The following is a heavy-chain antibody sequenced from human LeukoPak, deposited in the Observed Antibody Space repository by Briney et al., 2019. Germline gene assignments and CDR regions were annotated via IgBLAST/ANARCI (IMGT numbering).Heavy chain of an antibody. D-gene: IGHD3-22*01. CDR1: GFTFDDYA. V-gene: IGHV3-9*01. CDR3: ARDRGKWDYHDSRAYHFDTLGY. J-gene: IGHJ4*02. Sequence: PGRSLRLSCAASGFTFDDYAMHWVRQAPGKGLEWVSGISWNSGSVGYVDSVKGRFTISRDNAKNSLFLQMNSLRAEDTAVYYCARDRGKWDYHDSRAYHFDTLGYWGQGTLVTVSS. CDR2: ISWNSGSV.